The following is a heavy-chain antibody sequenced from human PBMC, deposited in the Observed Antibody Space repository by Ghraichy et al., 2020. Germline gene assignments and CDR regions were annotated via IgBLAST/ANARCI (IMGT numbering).Heavy chain of an antibody. J-gene: IGHJ4*02. CDR3: ARDGGYSYGYDY. Sequence: GGSLRLSCAASGFTFSNYTMNWVRQAPGKGLEWVSYVSSGSSTIYYADSVKGRVTISRDNAKNSLYLQMNSLRAEDTAVYYCARDGGYSYGYDYWGQGALVTVSS. V-gene: IGHV3-48*04. CDR2: VSSGSSTI. D-gene: IGHD5-18*01. CDR1: GFTFSNYT.